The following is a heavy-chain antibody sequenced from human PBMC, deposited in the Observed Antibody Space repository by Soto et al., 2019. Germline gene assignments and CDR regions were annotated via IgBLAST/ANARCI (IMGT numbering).Heavy chain of an antibody. J-gene: IGHJ4*02. V-gene: IGHV3-21*01. CDR3: ARDGPPLYYDFWSGYYSFDY. Sequence: GGSLRLSCVASGFTFSSYSMNWVRQAPGKGLEWVSFISSISSYIYYADSVKGRFTISRDNAKNSLYLQMNSLRAEDTAVYYCARDGPPLYYDFWSGYYSFDYWGQGTLVTVSS. CDR1: GFTFSSYS. D-gene: IGHD3-3*01. CDR2: ISSISSYI.